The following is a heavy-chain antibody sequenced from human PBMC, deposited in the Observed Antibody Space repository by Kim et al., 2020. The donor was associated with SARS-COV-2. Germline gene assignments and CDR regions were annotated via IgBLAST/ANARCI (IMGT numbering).Heavy chain of an antibody. J-gene: IGHJ6*02. Sequence: GESLKISCKGSGYSFTSYWIGWVRQMPGKGLEWMGIIYPGDSDTRYSPSFQGQVTISADKSISTAYLQWSSLKASDTAMYYCARLRGYGSGRPREAWASDARRYGMDVWGQGTTVTVSS. V-gene: IGHV5-51*01. CDR2: IYPGDSDT. CDR1: GYSFTSYW. D-gene: IGHD3-10*01. CDR3: ARLRGYGSGRPREAWASDARRYGMDV.